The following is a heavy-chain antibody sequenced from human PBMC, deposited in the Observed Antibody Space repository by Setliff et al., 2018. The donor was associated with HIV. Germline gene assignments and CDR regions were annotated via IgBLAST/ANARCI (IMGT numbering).Heavy chain of an antibody. CDR3: VRGGQYYRSTYYYYYMYV. D-gene: IGHD3-16*02. Sequence: SVKVSCKASGGTFSSYGISWVRQAPGQGLEWMGGITPISGTANYAQKFQGRVTIAADEFTSTAYMELSSLRSEDTAVYYCVRGGQYYRSTYYYYYMYVWGKGTTVTVSS. V-gene: IGHV1-69*13. CDR2: ITPISGTA. J-gene: IGHJ6*03. CDR1: GGTFSSYG.